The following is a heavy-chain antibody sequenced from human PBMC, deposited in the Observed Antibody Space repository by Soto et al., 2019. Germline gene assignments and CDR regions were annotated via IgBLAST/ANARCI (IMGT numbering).Heavy chain of an antibody. Sequence: PSETLSLTCAVSGGSISSGGYSWSWIRQPPGKGLEWIGSIFYSGTTYYNPSLKSRVTISVDTSKNQFSLKLSSVTAAGTAVYYCARHWADYDFVWGSIRAEYFQLWGQGTLVTVS. CDR2: IFYSGTT. J-gene: IGHJ1*01. CDR3: ARHWADYDFVWGSIRAEYFQL. CDR1: GGSISSGGYS. D-gene: IGHD3-16*01. V-gene: IGHV4-30-2*03.